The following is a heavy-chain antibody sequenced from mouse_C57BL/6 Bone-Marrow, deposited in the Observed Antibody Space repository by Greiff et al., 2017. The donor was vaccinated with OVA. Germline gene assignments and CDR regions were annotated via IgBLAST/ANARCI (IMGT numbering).Heavy chain of an antibody. Sequence: EVQRVESGGDLVKPGGSLKLSCAASGFTFSSYGMSWVRQTPDKRLEWVATISSGGSYTYYPDSVKGRFTISRDNAKNTLYLQMSSLKSEDTAMYYCARRHYYGSSRFAYWGQGTLVTVSA. J-gene: IGHJ3*01. D-gene: IGHD1-1*01. CDR3: ARRHYYGSSRFAY. CDR2: ISSGGSYT. CDR1: GFTFSSYG. V-gene: IGHV5-6*01.